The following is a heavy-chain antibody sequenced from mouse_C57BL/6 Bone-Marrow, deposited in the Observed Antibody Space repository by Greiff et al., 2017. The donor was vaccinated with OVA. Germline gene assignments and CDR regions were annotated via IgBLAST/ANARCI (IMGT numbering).Heavy chain of an antibody. CDR3: TLFITTVD. CDR2: IDPEDGDT. J-gene: IGHJ2*01. D-gene: IGHD1-1*01. V-gene: IGHV14-1*01. CDR1: GFNIKDYY. Sequence: VHVKQSGAELVRPGASVKLSCTASGFNIKDYYMHWVKQRPEQGLEWIGRIDPEDGDTEYAPKFQGKATMTADTSSNTAYLQLSSLTSEDTAVYYCTLFITTVDWGQGTTLTVSS.